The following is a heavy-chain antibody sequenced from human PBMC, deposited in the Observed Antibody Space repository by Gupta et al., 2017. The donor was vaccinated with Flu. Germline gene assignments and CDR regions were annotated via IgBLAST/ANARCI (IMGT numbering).Heavy chain of an antibody. CDR3: ARDLGPTGEVAQYGY. CDR2: ISSSSSTI. V-gene: IGHV3-48*02. D-gene: IGHD3-16*01. Sequence: EVQLVESGGGLVQPGGSLRLSCAASGFTFSSYGMNWVRQAPGKGLEWVSYISSSSSTIYYADSVKGRFTISRDNAKNSLYLQMNSLRDEDTAVYYCARDLGPTGEVAQYGYWGQGTLVTVSS. CDR1: GFTFSSYG. J-gene: IGHJ4*02.